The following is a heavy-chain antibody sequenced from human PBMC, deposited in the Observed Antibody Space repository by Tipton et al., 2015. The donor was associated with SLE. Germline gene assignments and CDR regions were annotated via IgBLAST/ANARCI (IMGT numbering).Heavy chain of an antibody. V-gene: IGHV4-61*01. CDR2: IHYSGTT. CDR3: ARGGRYSAFAI. J-gene: IGHJ3*02. D-gene: IGHD1-14*01. CDR1: GYSISSGYF. Sequence: TLSLTCTVPGYSISSGYFWNWIRQPPGKGLEWIGYIHYSGTTHDNPSLKSRVTMSVDMSKNQFSLKLSSVAATDAAVYYCARGGRYSAFAIWGQGTTVTVSS.